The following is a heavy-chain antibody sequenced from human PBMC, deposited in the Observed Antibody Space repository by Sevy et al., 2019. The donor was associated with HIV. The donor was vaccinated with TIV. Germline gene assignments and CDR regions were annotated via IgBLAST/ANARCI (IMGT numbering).Heavy chain of an antibody. V-gene: IGHV2-5*02. CDR3: ANRSDNYDILTGYFSNWFDP. D-gene: IGHD3-9*01. CDR1: GFSLTTSGVG. J-gene: IGHJ5*02. CDR2: IYWDDEK. Sequence: SGPTLVKPTHTLTLTCTFSGFSLTTSGVGVDWIRQPPGKALEWLALIYWDDEKRYSPSLKSRLTITKDTSKNQVVLKMTNMDPVDTATYYCANRSDNYDILTGYFSNWFDPWGQGTLVTVSS.